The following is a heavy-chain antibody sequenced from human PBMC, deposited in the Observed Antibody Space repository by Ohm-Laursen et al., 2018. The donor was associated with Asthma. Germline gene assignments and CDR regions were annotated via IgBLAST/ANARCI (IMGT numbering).Heavy chain of an antibody. D-gene: IGHD1-26*01. CDR3: ASIGPEWELPGREYSLIL. CDR1: GCSFSRHS. CDR2: SSSSSTSI. J-gene: IGHJ1*01. V-gene: IGHV3-21*01. Sequence: SLRLSRAASGCSFSRHSMNWLREAPGKGLEWLSASSSSSTSIFSPDSVRGRLTTSRDNAKNLEYLQMDGLRVDDTALYYFASIGPEWELPGREYSLILWGQGTLVTVSS.